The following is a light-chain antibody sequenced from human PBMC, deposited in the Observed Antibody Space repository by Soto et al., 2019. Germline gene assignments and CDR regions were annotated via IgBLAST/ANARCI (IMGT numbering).Light chain of an antibody. CDR3: ATWDDSLSGPV. V-gene: IGLV1-47*01. Sequence: QSVLTQPPSASGTPGQRVTISCSGATSNIGTNFVYWYQQFPGTAPKLLLYFDSQRPSGVPDRFSGSRSGTSASLAISGLRPEDEADYYCATWDDSLSGPVFGGGTKLTVL. CDR1: TSNIGTNF. J-gene: IGLJ3*02. CDR2: FDS.